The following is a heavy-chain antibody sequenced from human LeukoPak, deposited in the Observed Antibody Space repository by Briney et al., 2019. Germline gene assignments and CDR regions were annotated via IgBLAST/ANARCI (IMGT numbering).Heavy chain of an antibody. CDR1: GFTFYDYG. Sequence: SGGSLRLSCAASGFTFYDYGMSWVRQAPGKGLEWVSGINWNGGSTGYADSVKGRFTISRDNAKNSLYLQMNSLRAEDTALYYCARYITIFGVVTSYYYYYMDVWGKGTTVTVSS. V-gene: IGHV3-20*04. D-gene: IGHD3-3*01. J-gene: IGHJ6*03. CDR2: INWNGGST. CDR3: ARYITIFGVVTSYYYYYMDV.